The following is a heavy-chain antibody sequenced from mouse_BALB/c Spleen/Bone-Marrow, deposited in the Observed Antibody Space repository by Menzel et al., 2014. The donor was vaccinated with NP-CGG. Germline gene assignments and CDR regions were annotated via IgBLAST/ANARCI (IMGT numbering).Heavy chain of an antibody. CDR2: ISSGGGST. CDR1: GFAFSSYD. V-gene: IGHV5-12-1*01. J-gene: IGHJ3*01. CDR3: ARHRQLTTAN. Sequence: EVQVVESGGGLVKPGGSLKLSCATSGFAFSSYDMSWVRQTPEKRLEWVAYISSGGGSTYYPDTVKGRFTISRDNAKNTLYLQMSSLKSGDTAMYYCARHRQLTTANWGQGTLVTVSA. D-gene: IGHD1-1*01.